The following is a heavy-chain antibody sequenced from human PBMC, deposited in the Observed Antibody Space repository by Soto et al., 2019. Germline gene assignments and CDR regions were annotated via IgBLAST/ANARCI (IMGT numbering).Heavy chain of an antibody. CDR1: GYTFTSYA. CDR2: INAGTGNK. CDR3: SRYLRGFDY. D-gene: IGHD3-9*01. V-gene: IGHV1-3*05. Sequence: QVQLVQSGAEEKKPGASVTVSCKASGYTFTSYAMPWVRQAPGQRLEWMGWINAGTGNKKYSQKFPDRVSITTDTTANTAYMERLSLRSEDTAVYYCSRYLRGFDYWGQGTLVTVSS. J-gene: IGHJ4*02.